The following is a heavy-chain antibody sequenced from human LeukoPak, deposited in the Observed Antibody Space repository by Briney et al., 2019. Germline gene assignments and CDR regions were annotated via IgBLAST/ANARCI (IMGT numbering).Heavy chain of an antibody. CDR1: GFTFSNYA. Sequence: PGGSLRLSCAASGFTFSNYAMSWVRQAPGKGLEWVSAISGSGDNTYYADSVKGRFTVSRDNSKNTLYAQMKSLRAEDTAVYYCAKGEETRDYDFWSGYFLGGASYYFDYWGQGTLVTVSS. CDR3: AKGEETRDYDFWSGYFLGGASYYFDY. J-gene: IGHJ4*02. CDR2: ISGSGDNT. V-gene: IGHV3-23*01. D-gene: IGHD3-3*01.